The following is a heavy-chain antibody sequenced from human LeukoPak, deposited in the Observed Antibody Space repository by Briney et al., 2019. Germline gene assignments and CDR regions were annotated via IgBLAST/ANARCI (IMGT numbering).Heavy chain of an antibody. CDR2: ISSSGSAT. J-gene: IGHJ3*02. Sequence: GGSLRLSCAASGFAFSDYYMTWIRQAPGEGLEWLSYISSSGSATYYADSVKGRFTISRDNAKNSLYLQVNGLRAEDTAVYYCARDVGATTSAAFDIWGQGTMVTVSS. V-gene: IGHV3-11*01. D-gene: IGHD1-26*01. CDR1: GFAFSDYY. CDR3: ARDVGATTSAAFDI.